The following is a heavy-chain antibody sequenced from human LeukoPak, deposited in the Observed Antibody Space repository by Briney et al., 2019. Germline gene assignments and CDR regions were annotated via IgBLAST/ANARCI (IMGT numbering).Heavy chain of an antibody. J-gene: IGHJ3*02. Sequence: RASVKVSCKASGYTFPNYDINWVRQATGQGLEWMGWMNFNSGNTGYAQKFQGRVTMTRNMAISTVYMELSSLKSEDTAIYYCAKVGLGNTAIHIWGQRTMVTVSS. CDR3: AKVGLGNTAIHI. V-gene: IGHV1-8*01. CDR1: GYTFPNYD. CDR2: MNFNSGNT. D-gene: IGHD5-18*01.